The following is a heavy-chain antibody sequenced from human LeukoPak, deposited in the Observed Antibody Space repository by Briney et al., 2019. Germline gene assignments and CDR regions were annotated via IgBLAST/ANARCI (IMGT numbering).Heavy chain of an antibody. D-gene: IGHD4-17*01. CDR2: ISSSSIYI. J-gene: IGHJ1*01. CDR3: ARNMTTATTCYLEH. V-gene: IGHV3-21*06. CDR1: GFTFSSYS. Sequence: GGSLRLSCAASGFTFSSYSMNWVRQAPGKGLEWVSSISSSSIYIYYADSVKGRFSISRDDAKNLLFLQMNGLRVEDTAVYYCARNMTTATTCYLEHWGQGTLVTVSS.